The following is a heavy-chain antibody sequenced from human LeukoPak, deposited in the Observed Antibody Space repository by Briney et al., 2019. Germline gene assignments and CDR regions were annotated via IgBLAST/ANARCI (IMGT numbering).Heavy chain of an antibody. J-gene: IGHJ6*02. D-gene: IGHD2-15*01. Sequence: GGSLRLSCAASGFTFSNYWMSWVRQAPGRGLEWVANIKQDGSEKCYVDSVKGRFTISRDNAKNSLYLQMNSLRAEDTAVYYCARDRWELLSNSYHYCGLDVWGQGTTVTVSS. V-gene: IGHV3-7*01. CDR1: GFTFSNYW. CDR2: IKQDGSEK. CDR3: ARDRWELLSNSYHYCGLDV.